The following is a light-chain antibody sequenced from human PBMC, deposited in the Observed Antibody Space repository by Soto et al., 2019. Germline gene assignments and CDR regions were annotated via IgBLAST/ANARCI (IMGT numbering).Light chain of an antibody. Sequence: ILMTQSPATLSVSPGERATLSCRASQSVSNNLAWYQQKPCQAPRLLIYDASTRATGIPARFSGSGSGTEFTLTISGLQSVDFAVYYCQQYNNWPPCTFGQGTKVEIK. CDR2: DAS. J-gene: IGKJ1*01. CDR1: QSVSNN. V-gene: IGKV3-15*01. CDR3: QQYNNWPPCT.